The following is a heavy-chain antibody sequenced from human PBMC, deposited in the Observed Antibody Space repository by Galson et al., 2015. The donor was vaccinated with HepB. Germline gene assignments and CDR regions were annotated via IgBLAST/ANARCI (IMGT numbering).Heavy chain of an antibody. CDR1: GYSFTSHW. D-gene: IGHD3-10*01. CDR2: IDPSDSYV. Sequence: QSGAEVKKPGESLRISCKGSGYSFTSHWISWVRQMPGKGLEWMGRIDPSDSYVNYSPSFQGHVTISADKSISTAFLQWSRLKASDTAKYYCARVRGIRGDGMDVWGQGTTVTVAS. V-gene: IGHV5-10-1*01. CDR3: ARVRGIRGDGMDV. J-gene: IGHJ6*02.